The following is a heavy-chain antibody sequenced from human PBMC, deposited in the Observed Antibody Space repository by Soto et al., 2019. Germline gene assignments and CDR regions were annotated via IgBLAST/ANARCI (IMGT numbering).Heavy chain of an antibody. J-gene: IGHJ4*02. Sequence: PWGSLRLSCATSGFSFINYAIIWVRHSPWKGLEWVAGISSSGYTYYVDSLKGRFTISRDNSKNSLYLQMNSLRAEDTAVYYCAKDLIDYSNSYFDYWGQGTLVTVSS. CDR3: AKDLIDYSNSYFDY. D-gene: IGHD4-4*01. V-gene: IGHV3-23*01. CDR2: ISSSGYT. CDR1: GFSFINYA.